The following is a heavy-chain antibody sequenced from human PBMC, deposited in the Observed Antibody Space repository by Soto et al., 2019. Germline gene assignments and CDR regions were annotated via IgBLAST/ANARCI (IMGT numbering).Heavy chain of an antibody. J-gene: IGHJ5*02. CDR3: AREVAAATNWFDP. D-gene: IGHD6-13*01. V-gene: IGHV4-59*01. CDR1: GGSISSYY. CDR2: IYYSGST. Sequence: SETLSLTCTVSGGSISSYYWSWIRQPPGKGLEWIGYIYYSGSTNYNPSLKSRVTISVDTSKNQFSLKLSSVTAADTAVYYCAREVAAATNWFDPWGQGTLVTVSS.